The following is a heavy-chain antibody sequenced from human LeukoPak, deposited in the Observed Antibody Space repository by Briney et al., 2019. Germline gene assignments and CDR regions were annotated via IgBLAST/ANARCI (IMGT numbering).Heavy chain of an antibody. Sequence: ASVKVSCKASGYTFTSYYMHWVRQAPGQGLEWMGWINPNSGGTNYAQKFQGRVTMTRDTSISTAYMELSRLRSDDTAVYYCARGSGYSGYGNDYWGQGTLVTVSS. CDR1: GYTFTSYY. D-gene: IGHD5-12*01. V-gene: IGHV1-2*02. CDR2: INPNSGGT. CDR3: ARGSGYSGYGNDY. J-gene: IGHJ4*02.